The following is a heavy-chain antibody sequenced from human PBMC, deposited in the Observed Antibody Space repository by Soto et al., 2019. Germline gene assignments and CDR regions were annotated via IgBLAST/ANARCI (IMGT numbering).Heavy chain of an antibody. CDR2: IYYSGST. J-gene: IGHJ4*02. V-gene: IGHV4-39*01. Sequence: TVSGGSISSSSYYWGWIRQPPGKGLEWIGSIYYSGSTYYNPSLKSRVTISVDTSKNQFSLKLSSVTAADTAVYYCARRLRYFDWLSNYFDYWGQGTLVTVSS. D-gene: IGHD3-9*01. CDR3: ARRLRYFDWLSNYFDY. CDR1: GGSISSSSYY.